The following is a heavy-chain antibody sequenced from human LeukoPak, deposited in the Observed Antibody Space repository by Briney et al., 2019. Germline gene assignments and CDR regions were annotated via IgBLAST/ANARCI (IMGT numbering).Heavy chain of an antibody. CDR1: GYTFTSYD. Sequence: ASVKVSCKASGYTFTSYDINWVRQATGQGLEWMGWTNPNSGNTGYAQKFQGRVTITRNTSISTAYMELSSLRSEDTAVYYCARGDQSFNWFDPWGQGTLVTVSS. CDR2: TNPNSGNT. V-gene: IGHV1-8*03. CDR3: ARGDQSFNWFDP. J-gene: IGHJ5*02. D-gene: IGHD1-26*01.